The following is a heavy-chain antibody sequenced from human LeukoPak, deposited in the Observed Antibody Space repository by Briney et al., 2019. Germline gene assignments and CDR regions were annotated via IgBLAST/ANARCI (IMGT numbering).Heavy chain of an antibody. CDR1: GFTFSNTW. CDR3: AKSGLNRFDY. J-gene: IGHJ4*02. Sequence: PGGSLRLSCAASGFTFSNTWMHWVRQAPGKGLVWVSRIHSDGISTTYADSVKGRYTISRDNAKNTLYLQMNSLRAEDTAVYYCAKSGLNRFDYWGQGTLVTVSS. D-gene: IGHD2-15*01. V-gene: IGHV3-74*03. CDR2: IHSDGIST.